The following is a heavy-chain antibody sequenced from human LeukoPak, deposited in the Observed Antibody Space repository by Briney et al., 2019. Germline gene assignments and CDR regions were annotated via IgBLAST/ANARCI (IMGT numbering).Heavy chain of an antibody. CDR2: IKQDGSEK. V-gene: IGHV3-7*01. CDR3: IVSATARGGVDY. D-gene: IGHD2-15*01. CDR1: GFTFRSYW. J-gene: IGHJ4*02. Sequence: PGGSLRLSCAASGFTFRSYWMSWVRQAPGKGLEWVANIKQDGSEKYYVDSVKGRFTISRENAKNSLYLQMNSLRAEDTAVYYCIVSATARGGVDYWGQGTLVTVSS.